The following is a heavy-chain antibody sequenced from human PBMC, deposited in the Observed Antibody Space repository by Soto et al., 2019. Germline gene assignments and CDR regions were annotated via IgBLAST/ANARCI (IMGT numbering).Heavy chain of an antibody. Sequence: QVQLVQSGAEVKKPGSSVKVSCKASGGTFSSYTISWVRQAPGQGLEWMGRIIPILGIANYAQKFQGRVTITADKSTSTAYMELSSLRSEDTAVYYCARVPGYCSGGSCYSSYYYGMDVRGQGTTVTVSS. D-gene: IGHD2-15*01. CDR1: GGTFSSYT. J-gene: IGHJ6*02. CDR3: ARVPGYCSGGSCYSSYYYGMDV. V-gene: IGHV1-69*02. CDR2: IIPILGIA.